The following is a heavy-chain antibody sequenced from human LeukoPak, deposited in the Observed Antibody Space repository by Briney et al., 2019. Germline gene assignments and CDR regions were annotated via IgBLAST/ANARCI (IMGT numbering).Heavy chain of an antibody. Sequence: SETLPLTCTVSGGSISPYYWSWIRQPPGKGLEWIGYIYYSGNTNYNPSLKSRVTISLDTSKNQFSLKLSSVTAADTAVYYCARSTWLLDKWGQGTLVTVFS. CDR2: IYYSGNT. V-gene: IGHV4-59*01. CDR3: ARSTWLLDK. J-gene: IGHJ4*02. CDR1: GGSISPYY. D-gene: IGHD5-12*01.